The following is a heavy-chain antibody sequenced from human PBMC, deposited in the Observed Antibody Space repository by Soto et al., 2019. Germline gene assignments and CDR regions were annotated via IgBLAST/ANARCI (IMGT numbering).Heavy chain of an antibody. V-gene: IGHV3-23*01. J-gene: IGHJ6*02. Sequence: EVQLLESGGGLVQPGGSLRLSCAASGFTFSSYAMSWVRQAPGKGLEWVSAIGGSGESTYYADSVKGRFTISRDNSKNTLYLQMNSLRAEDTAVYYCAGATVTTVYYYYGMDVWGQGTTVTVSS. CDR3: AGATVTTVYYYYGMDV. D-gene: IGHD4-17*01. CDR1: GFTFSSYA. CDR2: IGGSGEST.